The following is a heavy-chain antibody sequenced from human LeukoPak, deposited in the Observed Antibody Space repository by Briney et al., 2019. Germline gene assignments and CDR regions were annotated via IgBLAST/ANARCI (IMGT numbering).Heavy chain of an antibody. Sequence: SETLSLTCGDYGGSFSGYYWSWSRQPPGKGIEWIGEINHTGDTNHNPSLKSRVTMSVDTSKNQFSLKLSSVTAADTAVYYCARKRPSYHQNNWFDPWGQGTLVTVSS. CDR3: ARKRPSYHQNNWFDP. D-gene: IGHD1-1*01. CDR1: GGSFSGYY. V-gene: IGHV4-34*01. J-gene: IGHJ5*02. CDR2: INHTGDT.